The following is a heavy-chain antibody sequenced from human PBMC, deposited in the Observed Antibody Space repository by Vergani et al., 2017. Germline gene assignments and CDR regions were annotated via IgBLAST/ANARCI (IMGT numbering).Heavy chain of an antibody. J-gene: IGHJ4*02. V-gene: IGHV4-38-2*01. D-gene: IGHD3-10*01. CDR2: IYHSGST. CDR1: GYSISSGYY. CDR3: ARASFYGSGSYWGRGGYFDY. Sequence: QVQLQESGPGLVKPSETLSLTCAVSGYSISSGYYWGWIRQPPGKGLEWIGSIYHSGSTYYNPSLKSRVTISVDTSKNQFSLKLSSVTAADTAVYYCARASFYGSGSYWGRGGYFDYWGQGTLVTVSS.